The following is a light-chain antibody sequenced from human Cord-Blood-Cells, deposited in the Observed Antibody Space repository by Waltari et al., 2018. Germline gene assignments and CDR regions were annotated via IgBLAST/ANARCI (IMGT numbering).Light chain of an antibody. CDR1: QSVSSY. J-gene: IGKJ5*01. CDR3: QQRSNRIT. CDR2: DAS. V-gene: IGKV3-11*01. Sequence: EIVLTQSPATLSLSPGERATLSCRASQSVSSYLAWYHQKPGQAPRPLIYDASNRATGIPARFSGSGSGTDFTLTISSLEPEDFAVYYCQQRSNRITFGQGTRLEIK.